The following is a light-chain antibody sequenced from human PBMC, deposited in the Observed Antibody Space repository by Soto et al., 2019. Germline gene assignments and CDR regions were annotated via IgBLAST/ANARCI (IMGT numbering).Light chain of an antibody. J-gene: IGKJ5*01. V-gene: IGKV1-5*03. CDR2: KAS. CDR3: QQYNDYSYT. Sequence: DIQMTQSPSTLSASVGDTVTVTCRASQYISTWLAWYQQKPGKAPKLLMYKASTLESGVPSRFSGSGSGTDFTLSISSLQPDDFGTYYCQQYNDYSYTFGQGTRLEIK. CDR1: QYISTW.